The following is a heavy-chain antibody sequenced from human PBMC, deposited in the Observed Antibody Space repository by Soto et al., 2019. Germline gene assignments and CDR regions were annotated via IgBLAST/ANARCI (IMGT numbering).Heavy chain of an antibody. V-gene: IGHV4-39*01. CDR3: ARRVRGPNYYYYYGMDV. D-gene: IGHD3-10*01. J-gene: IGHJ6*02. CDR1: GGSISTSSYY. Sequence: SETLSLTCTVSGGSISTSSYYWGWICQPPGKGLEWIGSIYYSGSTYYNPSLKSRVTISVDTSKNQFSLQLSSVTAADTAVYYCARRVRGPNYYYYYGMDVWGQGTTVTVSS. CDR2: IYYSGST.